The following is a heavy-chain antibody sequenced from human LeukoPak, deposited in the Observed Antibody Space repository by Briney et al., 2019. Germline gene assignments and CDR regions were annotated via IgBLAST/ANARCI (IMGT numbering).Heavy chain of an antibody. J-gene: IGHJ4*02. Sequence: QPGGSLRLSCAASGFTFSNYGMHWVRQAPGKGLEWVALIWYDGSNKNYTDSVKGRLTISRDNSKDTLFLQMNSLRAEDTAVYYCAREGPRGNSQFDYWGQGTLVTVSS. CDR3: AREGPRGNSQFDY. D-gene: IGHD2/OR15-2a*01. CDR1: GFTFSNYG. CDR2: IWYDGSNK. V-gene: IGHV3-33*01.